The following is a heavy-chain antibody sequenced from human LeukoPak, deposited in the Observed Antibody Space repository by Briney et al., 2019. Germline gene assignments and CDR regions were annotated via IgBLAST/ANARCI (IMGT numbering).Heavy chain of an antibody. CDR2: ISSSSSPI. D-gene: IGHD7-27*01. V-gene: IGHV3-48*01. CDR1: GFTFSSYN. J-gene: IGHJ4*02. CDR3: ASGGNWGPNPFDY. Sequence: GGSLRLSCAASGFTFSSYNMNWVRQAPGKGLEWVSYISSSSSPIFYADSVKGRFTISRDNAKNSPYLQMNSLRAEDTAVYYCASGGNWGPNPFDYWGQGTLVTVSS.